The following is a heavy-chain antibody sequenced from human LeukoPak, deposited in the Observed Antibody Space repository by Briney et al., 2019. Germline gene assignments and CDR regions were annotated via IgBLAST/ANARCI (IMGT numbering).Heavy chain of an antibody. CDR2: ISYDGSNK. D-gene: IGHD2-21*01. CDR1: GFTFSSYA. J-gene: IGHJ4*02. Sequence: GGSLRLSCAASGFTFSSYAMHWVRQAPGKGLEWVAVISYDGSNKYYADSVKGRFTISRDNSKNTLYLQMNSLRAEDTAVYYCARDLRSRRVHIASLDYWGQGTLVTVSS. V-gene: IGHV3-30*04. CDR3: ARDLRSRRVHIASLDY.